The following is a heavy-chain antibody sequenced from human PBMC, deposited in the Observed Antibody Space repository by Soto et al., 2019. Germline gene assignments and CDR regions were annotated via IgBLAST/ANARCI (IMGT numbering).Heavy chain of an antibody. CDR1: GFTFSSYA. Sequence: EVELFESGGDLVQPGGSLRLSCAASGFTFSSYAMIWVRQAPGKGLEWVSAISSSGGSTYYAESVKGRFTISRDNFKNTLSMQMNSLTAEDTAVFYCAKSENGGQCIDGYSSSYFYYYYYGMDVWGQGTTVSV. CDR3: AKSENGGQCIDGYSSSYFYYYYYGMDV. CDR2: ISSSGGST. D-gene: IGHD3-22*01. J-gene: IGHJ6*02. V-gene: IGHV3-23*01.